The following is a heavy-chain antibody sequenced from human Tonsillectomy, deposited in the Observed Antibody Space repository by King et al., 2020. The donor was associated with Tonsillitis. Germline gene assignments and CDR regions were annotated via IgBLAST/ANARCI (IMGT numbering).Heavy chain of an antibody. D-gene: IGHD1-26*01. V-gene: IGHV4-38-2*01. CDR3: ASLKSYYPYYFDY. CDR1: GYSISSGYY. CDR2: IYHSGST. J-gene: IGHJ4*02. Sequence: QLQESGPGLVKPSETLSLTCAVSGYSISSGYYWGWVRQSPGKGLEWIGTIYHSGSTHYNTSLKSRVTIAGDTSKNQFSLKLSSVPAGYTAVYYCASLKSYYPYYFDYWGQGTLVTVSS.